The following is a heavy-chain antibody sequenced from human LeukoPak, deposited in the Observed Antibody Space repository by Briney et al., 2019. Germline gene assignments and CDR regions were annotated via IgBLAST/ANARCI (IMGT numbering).Heavy chain of an antibody. CDR2: ISAYNGNT. CDR3: ARFYDYGDRNWFDP. V-gene: IGHV1-18*01. D-gene: IGHD4-17*01. J-gene: IGHJ5*02. CDR1: GYTFTSYG. Sequence: GASVKVSCKASGYTFTSYGISWVRQAPGQGLERMGWISAYNGNTNYAQKLQGRVTMTTDTSTSTAYMELRSLRSEDTAVYYCARFYDYGDRNWFDPWGQGTLVTVSS.